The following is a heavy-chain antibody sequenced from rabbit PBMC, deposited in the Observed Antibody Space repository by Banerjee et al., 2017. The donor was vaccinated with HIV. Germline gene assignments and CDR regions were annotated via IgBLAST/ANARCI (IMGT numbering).Heavy chain of an antibody. V-gene: IGHV1S45*01. CDR1: GFTLSSNA. CDR2: IWTSVGST. D-gene: IGHD1-1*01. Sequence: QEQLVESGGGLVQPEGSLTLTCKASGFTLSSNAINWVRQAPGKGLEWIGCIWTSVGSTYYASWAKGRFTISKTSSTTVTLQMTSLTAADTATYFCARRSDGSGYNLWGPGTLVTVS. J-gene: IGHJ4*01. CDR3: ARRSDGSGYNL.